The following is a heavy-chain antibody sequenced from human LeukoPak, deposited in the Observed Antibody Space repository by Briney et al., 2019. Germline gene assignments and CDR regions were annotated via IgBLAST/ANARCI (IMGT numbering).Heavy chain of an antibody. CDR2: ISSNGGST. Sequence: GGSLRLSCAASGFTFGSYAMHWVRQAPGKGLEYVSAISSNGGSTYYANSMKGRFTISRDNSKNTLYLQMGSLRAEDMAVYYCARSGWYYDSSGYLDYWGREPWSPSPQ. V-gene: IGHV3-64*01. CDR3: ARSGWYYDSSGYLDY. CDR1: GFTFGSYA. D-gene: IGHD3-22*01. J-gene: IGHJ4*02.